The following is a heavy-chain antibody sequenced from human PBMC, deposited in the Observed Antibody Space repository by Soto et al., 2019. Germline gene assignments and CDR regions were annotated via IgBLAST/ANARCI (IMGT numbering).Heavy chain of an antibody. CDR1: GFTFSSYG. D-gene: IGHD2-15*01. CDR3: ARGEGVVAACYYYGMDV. Sequence: QVQLVESGGGVVQPGRSLRLSCAASGFTFSSYGMHWVRQAPGKGLEWVAVIWYDGSNKYYADSVKGRFTISRDNSKNKLYLQLNSLRAEDTSVYYCARGEGVVAACYYYGMDVWGQGTTVTVSS. V-gene: IGHV3-33*01. CDR2: IWYDGSNK. J-gene: IGHJ6*02.